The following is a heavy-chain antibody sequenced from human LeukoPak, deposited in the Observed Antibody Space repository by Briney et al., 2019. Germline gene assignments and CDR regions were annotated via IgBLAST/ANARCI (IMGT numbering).Heavy chain of an antibody. CDR2: ISGSGGST. CDR3: ATKRRQLVPYFDY. D-gene: IGHD6-6*01. J-gene: IGHJ4*02. V-gene: IGHV3-23*01. Sequence: GGSLRLSCAASGFTFSSYSMNWVRQAPGKGLEWVSAISGSGGSTYYADSVKGRFTISRDNSKNTLYLQMNSLRAEDTAVYYCATKRRQLVPYFDYWGQGTLVTVSS. CDR1: GFTFSSYS.